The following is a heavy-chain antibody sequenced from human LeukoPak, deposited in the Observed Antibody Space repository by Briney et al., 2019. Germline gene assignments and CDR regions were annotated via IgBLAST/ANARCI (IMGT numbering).Heavy chain of an antibody. Sequence: PGRSLRLSCAASGFTFSSYSMHWVRQVRQAPGKGPEWVAVIWFDGSKKYYSDSVKGRFTISRDNSKNTLYLQMNSLRAEDTSVYYCARVANITTVGMDVWGQGTTVTVSS. CDR2: IWFDGSKK. D-gene: IGHD3-3*01. V-gene: IGHV3-33*01. CDR3: ARVANITTVGMDV. CDR1: GFTFSSYS. J-gene: IGHJ6*02.